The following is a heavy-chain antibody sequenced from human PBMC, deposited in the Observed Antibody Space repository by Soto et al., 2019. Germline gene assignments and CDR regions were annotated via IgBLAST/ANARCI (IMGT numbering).Heavy chain of an antibody. Sequence: GGSLRLSCAASGFTFSSYSMNWVRQAPGKGLEWVSSISSSSSYIYYADSVKGRFTISRDNAKNSLYLQMNSLRAEDTSVYYCARDYYYDSSGYYAGFDYWGQGTLVTVS. D-gene: IGHD3-22*01. J-gene: IGHJ4*02. V-gene: IGHV3-21*01. CDR3: ARDYYYDSSGYYAGFDY. CDR1: GFTFSSYS. CDR2: ISSSSSYI.